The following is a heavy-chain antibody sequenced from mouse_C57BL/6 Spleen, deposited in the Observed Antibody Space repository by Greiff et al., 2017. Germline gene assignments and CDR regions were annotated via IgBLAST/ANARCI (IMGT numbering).Heavy chain of an antibody. J-gene: IGHJ2*01. CDR3: AHCYDYFDY. CDR1: GYTFTSYW. CDR2: IDPSDSYT. V-gene: IGHV1-59*01. Sequence: QVQLQQPGAELVRPGTSVKLSCKASGYTFTSYWMHWVKQRPGQGLEWIGVIDPSDSYTNYNQKFKGKATLTVDTSSSTAYMQLSSLTSAASAVYYCAHCYDYFDYWGQGTTLTVSS. D-gene: IGHD2-12*01.